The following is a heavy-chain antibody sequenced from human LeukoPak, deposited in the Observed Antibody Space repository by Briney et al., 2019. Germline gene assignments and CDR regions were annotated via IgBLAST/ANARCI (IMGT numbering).Heavy chain of an antibody. CDR3: ARDHPTYSAYYYYGMDV. CDR1: GFTFSSYS. CDR2: IYSGGST. Sequence: GGSLRLSCAASGFTFSSYSMNWVRQAPGKGLEWVSVIYSGGSTYYADSVKGRFTISRDNSKNTLYLQMNSLRAEDTAVYYCARDHPTYSAYYYYGMDVWGQGTTVTVSS. D-gene: IGHD2-15*01. J-gene: IGHJ6*02. V-gene: IGHV3-66*01.